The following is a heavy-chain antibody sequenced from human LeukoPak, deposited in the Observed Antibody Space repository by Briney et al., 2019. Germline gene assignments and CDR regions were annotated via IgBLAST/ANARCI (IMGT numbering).Heavy chain of an antibody. CDR2: INPGDGGT. J-gene: IGHJ4*02. CDR3: VREKDGGDFDH. V-gene: IGHV1-46*01. D-gene: IGHD3-16*01. CDR1: GYVFTTYF. Sequence: VASVKVSRTASGYVFTTYFIHWVRQAPGQGLEWMGRINPGDGGTHFARKFQDRVTMTRDTSTSTVDMELSGVRSEDSALYHCVREKDGGDFDHWGPGTLVTVSS.